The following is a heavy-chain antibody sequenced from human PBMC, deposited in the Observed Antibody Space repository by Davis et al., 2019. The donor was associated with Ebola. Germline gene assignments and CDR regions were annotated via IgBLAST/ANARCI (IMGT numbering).Heavy chain of an antibody. J-gene: IGHJ4*02. V-gene: IGHV3-30*02. D-gene: IGHD2-2*02. Sequence: GESLKISCAASGFTFSSYGMHWVRQAPGKGLEWVAFIRYDGSNKYYADSVKGRFTISRDSSKNTLSLQMNSLRAEDTAVYYCARDGCSSTNCYTAFDYWGQGILVIVST. CDR2: IRYDGSNK. CDR1: GFTFSSYG. CDR3: ARDGCSSTNCYTAFDY.